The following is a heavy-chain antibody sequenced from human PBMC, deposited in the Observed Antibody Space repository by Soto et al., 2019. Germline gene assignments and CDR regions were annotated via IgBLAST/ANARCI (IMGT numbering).Heavy chain of an antibody. CDR1: GYTFTSYY. J-gene: IGHJ3*02. CDR2: INPSGGST. D-gene: IGHD2-15*01. V-gene: IGHV1-46*01. CDR3: ASEEDSGGRLSVGVSGAFDI. Sequence: QVQLVQSGAEVKKPGASVKVSCKASGYTFTSYYMHWVRQAPGQGLEWMGIINPSGGSTSYAQKFGSSVPMTRDTSTFTRYLDLSSLRSDDMAVYYCASEEDSGGRLSVGVSGAFDIWRQGTMVTVSS.